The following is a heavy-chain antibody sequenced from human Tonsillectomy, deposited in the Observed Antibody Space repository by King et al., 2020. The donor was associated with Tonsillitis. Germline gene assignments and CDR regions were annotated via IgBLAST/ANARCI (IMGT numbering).Heavy chain of an antibody. Sequence: QLVQSGAEVKKPGASVKVSCKASGYTFTGYYMHWVRQAPGQGLEWMGWINPNSGGTNYAQKFQGRVTMTRDTSISTAYMELSRLRSDDTAVYYCARDSLHGSGYAPWHWFDAWGQGTLVTVSS. J-gene: IGHJ5*02. V-gene: IGHV1-2*02. CDR1: GYTFTGYY. CDR2: INPNSGGT. D-gene: IGHD3-22*01. CDR3: ARDSLHGSGYAPWHWFDA.